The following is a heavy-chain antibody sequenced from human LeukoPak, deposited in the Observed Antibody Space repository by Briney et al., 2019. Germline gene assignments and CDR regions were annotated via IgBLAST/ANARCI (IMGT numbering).Heavy chain of an antibody. Sequence: PGGSLRLSGAASXFTFIGYTMNWIRQAPGKGLEWVSSISSRSTYIYYADSVKGRFTISRDNAKNSLYLQMNSLRAEDTAVYYCAREESGSSGWYDYWGQGTLVTVSS. CDR1: XFTFIGYT. V-gene: IGHV3-21*01. J-gene: IGHJ4*02. CDR2: ISSRSTYI. CDR3: AREESGSSGWYDY. D-gene: IGHD6-19*01.